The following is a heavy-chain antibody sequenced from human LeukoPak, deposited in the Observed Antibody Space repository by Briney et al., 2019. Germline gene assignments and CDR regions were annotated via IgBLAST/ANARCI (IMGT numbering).Heavy chain of an antibody. CDR1: GGSISSGSYY. D-gene: IGHD3-22*01. Sequence: SETLSLTCTVSGGSISSGSYYWSWIRQPAGKGLEWIGSIYYSGSTYYNPSLKSRVTISVDTSKNQFSLKLSSVTAADTAVYYCGSSGNYYDSSGYCYWGQGTLVTVSS. V-gene: IGHV4-39*01. CDR3: GSSGNYYDSSGYCY. CDR2: IYYSGST. J-gene: IGHJ4*02.